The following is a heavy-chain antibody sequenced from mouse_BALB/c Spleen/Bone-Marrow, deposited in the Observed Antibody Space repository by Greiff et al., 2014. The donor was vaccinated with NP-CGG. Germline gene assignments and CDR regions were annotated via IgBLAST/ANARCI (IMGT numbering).Heavy chain of an antibody. J-gene: IGHJ4*01. D-gene: IGHD1-1*01. CDR1: GYSFTSYY. V-gene: IGHV1-66*01. CDR3: ARGRFTTVVATDAMDY. CDR2: IFPGSGNT. Sequence: QVQLKQSGPELVKPGASVKISCKASGYSFTSYYIHWVKQRPGQGLEWIGWIFPGSGNTKYNEEFKGKATLTADTSSSTAYMQHSSMTSEDAAVYFCARGRFTTVVATDAMDYWGQGTSVTVSS.